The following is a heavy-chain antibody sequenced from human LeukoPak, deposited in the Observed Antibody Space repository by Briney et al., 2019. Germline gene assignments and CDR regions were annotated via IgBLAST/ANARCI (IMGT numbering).Heavy chain of an antibody. Sequence: GGSLRLSCAASGFTFGTYAMHWVRQAPGKGLEWVAVMWFDGSSQFYGDSVKGRFTISRDISQNTLSLQMNSLRAEDTAVYYSARDTGNSGSFDYWGQGTLVTVSS. CDR2: MWFDGSSQ. CDR1: GFTFGTYA. D-gene: IGHD4-23*01. V-gene: IGHV3-33*08. J-gene: IGHJ4*02. CDR3: ARDTGNSGSFDY.